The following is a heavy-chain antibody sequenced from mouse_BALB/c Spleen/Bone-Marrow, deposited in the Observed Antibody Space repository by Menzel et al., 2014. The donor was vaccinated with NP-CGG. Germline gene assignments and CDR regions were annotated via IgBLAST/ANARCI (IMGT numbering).Heavy chain of an antibody. Sequence: QVQLQQPGAELVKPGASVKLSCKASGYTFTSYWMHWVKQRPGQGLEWIGEINPSNGRTNYNEKFKSKATLTVDKSSSTAYMQLSSLTSEDSAVYYCARDYDYWYFDAWGAGTTVTVSS. CDR3: ARDYDYWYFDA. J-gene: IGHJ1*01. CDR1: GYTFTSYW. CDR2: INPSNGRT. V-gene: IGHV1S81*02. D-gene: IGHD2-4*01.